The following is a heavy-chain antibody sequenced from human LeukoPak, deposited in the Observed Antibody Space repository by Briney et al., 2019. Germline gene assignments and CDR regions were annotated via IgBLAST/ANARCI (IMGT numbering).Heavy chain of an antibody. CDR1: DGSISSSNW. CDR3: ARERVEALDY. J-gene: IGHJ4*02. V-gene: IGHV4-4*02. CDR2: IYHSGST. D-gene: IGHD1-26*01. Sequence: PSETLSLTCAVSDGSISSSNWWRWVRQPPGKGLEWIGEIYHSGSTNYNPTLKSRVTISVDKSKNQFSLKRSSVTAADTAVNYCARERVEALDYWGQGTLVTVSS.